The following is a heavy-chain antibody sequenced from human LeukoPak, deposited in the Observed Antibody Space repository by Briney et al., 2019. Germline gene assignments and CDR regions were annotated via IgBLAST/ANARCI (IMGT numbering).Heavy chain of an antibody. CDR2: IWYDGSNK. Sequence: PGGSLRLSCAASGFTFSSYGMHWVRQAPGKGLEWVAVIWYDGSNKYYADSVKGRFTISRDNSKNTLYLQMNSLRAEDTAVYYCARDTGKYYYGMDVWGQGTTVTVSS. D-gene: IGHD4-17*01. CDR1: GFTFSSYG. J-gene: IGHJ6*02. V-gene: IGHV3-30*19. CDR3: ARDTGKYYYGMDV.